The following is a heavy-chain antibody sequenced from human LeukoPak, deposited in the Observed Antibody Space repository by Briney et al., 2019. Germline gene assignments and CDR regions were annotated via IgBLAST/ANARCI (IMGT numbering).Heavy chain of an antibody. V-gene: IGHV3-30*14. D-gene: IGHD6-19*01. CDR3: ARDRADSSGWFNYWYFAL. CDR1: GFTFSGYP. CDR2: ISYDRSNK. J-gene: IGHJ2*01. Sequence: GKSLRLSCAASGFTFSGYPIHWVRQAPGKGLEWVAVISYDRSNKYYADSVKGRFTISRDNSKNTLYLQMNSLRTEDTAVYYCARDRADSSGWFNYWYFALWGRGTLVTVSS.